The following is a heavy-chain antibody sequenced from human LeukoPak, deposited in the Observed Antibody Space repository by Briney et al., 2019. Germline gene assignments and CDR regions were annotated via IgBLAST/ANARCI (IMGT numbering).Heavy chain of an antibody. V-gene: IGHV2-70*11. J-gene: IGHJ4*02. CDR3: ARISGSSSGWYRGFDY. CDR1: GFSLSTSGMC. Sequence: SGPALVKPTQTLTLTCTFSGFSLSTSGMCVSWIRQPPGKALEWLARIDWDDDKYYSTSLKTRLTISKDTSKNQVVLTMTNMDPVDTATYYCARISGSSSGWYRGFDYWGQGTLVTVSS. CDR2: IDWDDDK. D-gene: IGHD6-19*01.